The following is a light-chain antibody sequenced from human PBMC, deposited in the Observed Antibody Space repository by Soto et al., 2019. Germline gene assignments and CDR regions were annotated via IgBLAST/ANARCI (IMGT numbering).Light chain of an antibody. CDR1: QSVSNY. J-gene: IGKJ1*01. CDR2: AAS. Sequence: DIQMTQSPSSLSASVGDRVTITCRASQSVSNYLCWYQQNTGKAPKLLIYAASTLQRGVPSRFSGSGSGTDFTLTISSLQPEDFATYYCQQSYSTPRTFGQGTKVEI. V-gene: IGKV1-39*01. CDR3: QQSYSTPRT.